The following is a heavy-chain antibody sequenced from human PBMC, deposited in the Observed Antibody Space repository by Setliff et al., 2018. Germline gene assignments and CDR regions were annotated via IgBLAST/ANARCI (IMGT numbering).Heavy chain of an antibody. CDR3: ARQIDYGDFQYFDY. CDR1: GGSINSGYY. V-gene: IGHV4-38-2*02. D-gene: IGHD4-17*01. CDR2: IYRNGNT. Sequence: PSETLSLTCTVSGGSINSGYYWGWIRQSPGEGLEWIGSIYRNGNTYYNPSLKSRVTISVDTSKNQLSLKLNSVTAADTAVYYCARQIDYGDFQYFDYWGQGTLVTVSS. J-gene: IGHJ4*02.